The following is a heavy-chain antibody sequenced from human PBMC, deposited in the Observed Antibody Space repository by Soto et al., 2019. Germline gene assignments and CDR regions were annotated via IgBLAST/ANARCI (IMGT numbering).Heavy chain of an antibody. Sequence: PSETLSLTCTVSGGSISSYYWSWIRQPPGKGLEWIWYIYYSGSTNYNPALKSRVTISVDTSKSQFSLKLSSVTAADTAVYYCARGSTSWYSYXWGQGTLVTVSX. V-gene: IGHV4-59*01. CDR3: ARGSTSWYSYX. D-gene: IGHD6-13*01. CDR2: IYYSGST. J-gene: IGHJ4*02. CDR1: GGSISSYY.